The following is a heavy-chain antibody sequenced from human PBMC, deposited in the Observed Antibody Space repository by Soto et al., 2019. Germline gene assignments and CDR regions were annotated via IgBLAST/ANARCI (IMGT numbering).Heavy chain of an antibody. D-gene: IGHD3-22*01. CDR1: GGTFSSFA. V-gene: IGHV1-69*13. Sequence: GASVKVSCKASGGTFSSFAIGWVRQAPGQGLEWMGGIIPIFGQANYAQKFQGRVTITADEATSTAYMELSSLRSEDTAVYYCARVESAYYDSSGHYWFDPWGQGTLVTVSS. CDR3: ARVESAYYDSSGHYWFDP. CDR2: IIPIFGQA. J-gene: IGHJ5*02.